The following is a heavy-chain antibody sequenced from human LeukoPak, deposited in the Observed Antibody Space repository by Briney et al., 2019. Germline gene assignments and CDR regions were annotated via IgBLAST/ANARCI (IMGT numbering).Heavy chain of an antibody. D-gene: IGHD5/OR15-5a*01. Sequence: SETLSLTCTVSGASISSYWWTWIRQPPGKGLEWLGYIYNSGSTRYNPSLKSRVTISVDTSKYQFSLNLTSVTAADTAVYYCAREKDSIVSTARMDVWGRGTTVTVSS. V-gene: IGHV4-59*01. CDR2: IYNSGST. CDR3: AREKDSIVSTARMDV. CDR1: GASISSYW. J-gene: IGHJ6*03.